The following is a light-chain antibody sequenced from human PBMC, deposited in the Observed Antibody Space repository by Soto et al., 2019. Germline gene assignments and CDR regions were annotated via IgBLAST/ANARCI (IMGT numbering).Light chain of an antibody. CDR3: QQRGNWPAT. Sequence: ETLLTQSPVTLALSPGERATLSCRASQSVDNFLAWYQQKPGQAPRLLISDASYRAAGIPTRFSASGSGTDFTLTISSLEPEDFAFYYCQQRGNWPATFGPGTKVEIK. CDR2: DAS. CDR1: QSVDNF. J-gene: IGKJ3*01. V-gene: IGKV3-11*01.